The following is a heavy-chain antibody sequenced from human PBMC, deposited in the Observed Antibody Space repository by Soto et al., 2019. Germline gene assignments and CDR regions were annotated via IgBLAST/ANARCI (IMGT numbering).Heavy chain of an antibody. CDR1: GGSFSGYY. Sequence: QVQLQPWGAGLLTPSETLSLTCALYGGSFSGYYWSWVRQPPGKGLEWIAEINLSGSTNYNPSLKSRVTISVDMSKNQFSLKLSSVTAADTAVYYCARGSTYFDLWGRGTLVTVSS. CDR2: INLSGST. J-gene: IGHJ2*01. CDR3: ARGSTYFDL. V-gene: IGHV4-34*01.